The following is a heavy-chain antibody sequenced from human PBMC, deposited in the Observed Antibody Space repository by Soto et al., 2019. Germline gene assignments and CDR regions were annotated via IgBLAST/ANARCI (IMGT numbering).Heavy chain of an antibody. V-gene: IGHV4-59*01. D-gene: IGHD3-3*01. Sequence: ASETLSLTCTVSGGSISSYYWSWIRQPPGKGLEWIGYIYYSGSTNYNPSLKSRVTISVDTSKNQFSLKLSSVTAADTAVYYCARGYYDFWSGYYLGPRYSYGMDVWGQGTTVTVSS. CDR2: IYYSGST. J-gene: IGHJ6*02. CDR3: ARGYYDFWSGYYLGPRYSYGMDV. CDR1: GGSISSYY.